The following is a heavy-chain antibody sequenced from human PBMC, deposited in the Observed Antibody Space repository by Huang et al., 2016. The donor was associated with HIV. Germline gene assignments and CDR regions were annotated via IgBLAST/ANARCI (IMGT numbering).Heavy chain of an antibody. D-gene: IGHD6-13*01. J-gene: IGHJ3*01. CDR3: ASEGPALVAFDV. Sequence: QVQLVQSGAEVKKPGSSVKVSCKASGGSFSSYVISWVRQAPGQGLEWTGWIIPLFGTTTYAQKFQDRVTITADESTSTVYMDLSSLTSEDTAVYYCASEGPALVAFDVWGQGTLVTVSS. CDR1: GGSFSSYV. CDR2: IIPLFGTT. V-gene: IGHV1-69*13.